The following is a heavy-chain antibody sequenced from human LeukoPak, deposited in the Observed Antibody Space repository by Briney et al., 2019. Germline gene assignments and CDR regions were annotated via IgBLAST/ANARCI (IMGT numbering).Heavy chain of an antibody. CDR1: GGSISSGGYS. CDR3: ARGPTSITIFGVVTAPYYFDY. D-gene: IGHD3-3*01. J-gene: IGHJ4*02. CDR2: IYHSGST. Sequence: SETLSLTCAVSGGSISSGGYSWSWIRQPPGKGLEWIGYIYHSGSTNYNPSLKSRVTISVDKSKNQFSLKLSSVTAADTAVYCCARGPTSITIFGVVTAPYYFDYWGQGTLVTVSS. V-gene: IGHV4-30-2*01.